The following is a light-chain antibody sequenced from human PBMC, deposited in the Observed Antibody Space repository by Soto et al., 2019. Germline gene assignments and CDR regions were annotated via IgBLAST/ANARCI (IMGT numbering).Light chain of an antibody. CDR1: QTVSSS. CDR2: GAS. V-gene: IGKV3-15*01. Sequence: EIVMTQSPATLSVSPGERATLSCRASQTVSSSLAWYQQRPGQAPRLLIYGASTRATGIPTRFSGSGSGTEFTLTISSLQSEDFAVYYCQQYSFWPRTFGQGTNLEIK. J-gene: IGKJ2*01. CDR3: QQYSFWPRT.